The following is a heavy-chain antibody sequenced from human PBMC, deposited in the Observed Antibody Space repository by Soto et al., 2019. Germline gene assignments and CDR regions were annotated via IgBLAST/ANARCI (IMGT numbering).Heavy chain of an antibody. CDR3: AREGGGYCSSTSCYSPGYYYGMDV. CDR2: IIPIFGTA. CDR1: GGTFSSYA. J-gene: IGHJ6*02. D-gene: IGHD2-2*02. Sequence: QVQLVQSGAEVKKPGSSVKVSCKASGGTFSSYAISWVRQAPGQGLEWMGGIIPIFGTANYAHKFQGRVTITADESTSTAYMELSSLRSEDTAVYYCAREGGGYCSSTSCYSPGYYYGMDVWGQGTTVTVSS. V-gene: IGHV1-69*01.